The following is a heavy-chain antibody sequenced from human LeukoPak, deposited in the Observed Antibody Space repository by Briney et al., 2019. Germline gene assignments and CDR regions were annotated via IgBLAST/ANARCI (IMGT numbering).Heavy chain of an antibody. V-gene: IGHV4-30-4*07. D-gene: IGHD4-17*01. CDR1: VGFISSGGYS. CDR2: IYYSGST. CDR3: ARGRHKTTVTTWLDP. Sequence: SETLSLTCAVSVGFISSGGYSWSWIRQPPGKGVEWIGYIYYSGSTYYNSSLKSRVTISVDTSKNQFSLKLSSVTAADTAVYYCARGRHKTTVTTWLDPWGQGTLVTVSS. J-gene: IGHJ5*02.